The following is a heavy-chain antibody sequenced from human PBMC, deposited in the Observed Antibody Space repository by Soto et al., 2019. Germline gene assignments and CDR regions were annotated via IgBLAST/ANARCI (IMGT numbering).Heavy chain of an antibody. V-gene: IGHV5-51*03. J-gene: IGHJ4*02. D-gene: IGHD3-22*01. CDR2: IYPAASDT. CDR3: ARTPGFSYDSLGYYIDY. CDR1: GYSFSSYR. Sequence: EVQLVQSGVEVKKTGESLKISCKGSGYSFSSYRIGWVRQMPGKGLEWMGFIYPAASDTRYSPSFQGQVTISADKSISTAYLQWSSLKASDTAMYYCARTPGFSYDSLGYYIDYWGQGTLVTVSS.